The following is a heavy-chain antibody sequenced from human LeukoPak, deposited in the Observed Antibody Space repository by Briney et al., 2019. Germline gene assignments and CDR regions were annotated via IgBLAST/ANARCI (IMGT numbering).Heavy chain of an antibody. CDR2: ISWNSGRT. CDR1: GFTFDDFG. CDR3: ANAPVDYSNYVFDY. V-gene: IGHV3-9*01. D-gene: IGHD4-11*01. Sequence: GGSLRLSCVASGFTFDDFGMYWVRQRPGKGLEWVSGISWNSGRTAYADSVKGRFTISRDNAKNSLYLQMNSLRAEDTAVYYCANAPVDYSNYVFDYWGQGTLVTVSS. J-gene: IGHJ4*02.